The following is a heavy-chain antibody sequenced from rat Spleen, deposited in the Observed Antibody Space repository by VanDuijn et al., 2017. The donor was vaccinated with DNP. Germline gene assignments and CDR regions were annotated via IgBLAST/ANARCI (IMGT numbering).Heavy chain of an antibody. J-gene: IGHJ2*01. CDR3: AKVPNYGGWSDDFEY. D-gene: IGHD1-11*01. Sequence: EVKLVESGGGLVQPGSSLKLSCAASGFNFNDYWMGWVRQAPGKGLEWIGQINKDSSTINYNPSMTEKITISRDKAQNTLYLQMSRLGSEDTAIYYCAKVPNYGGWSDDFEYWGQGVMVTVS. CDR1: GFNFNDYW. V-gene: IGHV4-2*01. CDR2: INKDSSTI.